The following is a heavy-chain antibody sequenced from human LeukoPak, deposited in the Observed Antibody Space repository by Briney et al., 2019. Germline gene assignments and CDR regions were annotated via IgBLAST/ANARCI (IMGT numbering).Heavy chain of an antibody. V-gene: IGHV4-61*01. Sequence: SETLSLTCTVSGGSVSSGSYYWSWIRQPPGKGLEWIGYIYYSGSTNYNPSLKSRVTISVDTSKNQFSLKLSSVTAADTAVYYCAREFGNCSGGSCYSYDYWGQGTLVTVSS. CDR3: AREFGNCSGGSCYSYDY. CDR1: GGSVSSGSYY. CDR2: IYYSGST. D-gene: IGHD2-15*01. J-gene: IGHJ4*02.